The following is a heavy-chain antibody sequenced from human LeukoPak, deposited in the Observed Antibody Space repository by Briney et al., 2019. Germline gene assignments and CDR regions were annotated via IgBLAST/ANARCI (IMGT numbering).Heavy chain of an antibody. V-gene: IGHV3-30-3*01. CDR3: AKADYYDKSGYPTGFDY. CDR1: GSTFSSYA. D-gene: IGHD3-22*01. Sequence: GGSLRLSCAASGSTFSSYAMHWVRQAPGKGLEWVAVISYDGSNKYYADSVKGRFTISRDNSKNTLYLQMNSLRAEDTALYYCAKADYYDKSGYPTGFDYWGQGTLVTVSS. J-gene: IGHJ4*02. CDR2: ISYDGSNK.